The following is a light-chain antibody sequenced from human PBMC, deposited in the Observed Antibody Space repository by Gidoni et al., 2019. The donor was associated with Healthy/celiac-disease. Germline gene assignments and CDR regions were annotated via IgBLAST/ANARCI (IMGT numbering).Light chain of an antibody. CDR1: QGISSY. Sequence: IRMTQSPSSFSASTGDRVTITCRASQGISSYLAWYQQKPGKAPKLLIYAASTLQSGVPSRFSGSGSGTDFTLTISCLQSEDFATYYCQQYYSYPRTFGQGTKLEIK. CDR2: AAS. CDR3: QQYYSYPRT. J-gene: IGKJ2*01. V-gene: IGKV1-8*01.